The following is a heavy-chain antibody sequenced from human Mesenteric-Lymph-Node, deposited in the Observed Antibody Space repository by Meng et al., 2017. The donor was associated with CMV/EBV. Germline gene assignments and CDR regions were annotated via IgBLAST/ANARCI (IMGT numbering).Heavy chain of an antibody. V-gene: IGHV1-8*01. CDR3: SRGRPPSRYYGSDV. Sequence: ASVKVSCKASGYTFINSDIIWVRQPTGQGLESMGWMHPNNGPTGFAPEFQGRVTMTRDSSINTVYMELSSLTSADTSVYYCSRGRPPSRYYGSDVWGQGTTVPLSS. CDR1: GYTFINSD. J-gene: IGHJ6*02. CDR2: MHPNNGPT.